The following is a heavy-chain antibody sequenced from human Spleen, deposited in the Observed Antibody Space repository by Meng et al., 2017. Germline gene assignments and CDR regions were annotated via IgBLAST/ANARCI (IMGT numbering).Heavy chain of an antibody. CDR2: INHSGST. Sequence: GQLQQWAEGLLNPSGTLSFTGVVSGGSFSDYYWSWIRQPPGKGLEWIGEINHSGSTNYNPSLESRATISVDTSQNNLSLKLSSVTAADSAVYYCARGPTTMAHDFDYWGQGTLVTVSS. V-gene: IGHV4-34*01. J-gene: IGHJ4*02. CDR3: ARGPTTMAHDFDY. CDR1: GGSFSDYY. D-gene: IGHD4-11*01.